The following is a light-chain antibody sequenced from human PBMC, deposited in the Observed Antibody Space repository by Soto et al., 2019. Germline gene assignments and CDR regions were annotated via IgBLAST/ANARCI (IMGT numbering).Light chain of an antibody. V-gene: IGLV1-40*01. CDR2: ANN. Sequence: QPVLTQPPSVSGAPGQRVTISCTGSSSNIGAGYDVHWYQQVPGRAPKVLIYANNKRPSGVPDRFSGSGSGASASLAITGLQPGDEADYYCQSYDSTLRQVFGGGTKVTVL. CDR3: QSYDSTLRQV. J-gene: IGLJ2*01. CDR1: SSNIGAGYD.